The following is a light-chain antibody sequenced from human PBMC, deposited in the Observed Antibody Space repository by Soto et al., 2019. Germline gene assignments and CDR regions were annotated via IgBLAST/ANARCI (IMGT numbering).Light chain of an antibody. CDR3: QQRSNWQIT. J-gene: IGKJ5*01. V-gene: IGKV3-11*01. Sequence: EIVLTQSPANLSLSPGERATLSCRASQSVSSYLAWYQQKPGQAPRLLIYDASNRATGIPARFSGSGSGTDFTLTISSLEPEDFAVYYCQQRSNWQITFGQGTRLEIK. CDR2: DAS. CDR1: QSVSSY.